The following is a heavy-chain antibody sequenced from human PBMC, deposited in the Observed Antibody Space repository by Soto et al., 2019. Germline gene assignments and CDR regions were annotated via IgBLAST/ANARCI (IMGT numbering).Heavy chain of an antibody. CDR2: ISSSSGYI. V-gene: IGHV3-21*01. CDR3: ARVRSYSYGQGDGMDV. D-gene: IGHD5-18*01. J-gene: IGHJ6*01. CDR1: GFTVSTYS. Sequence: EVQLVESGGGLVKPGGSLRLSCAASGFTVSTYSMNWVRQAPGKGLEWVSSISSSSGYIYYADSVKGRFTISRDDTKNSLSLQMNSLRAEDTAVYYCARVRSYSYGQGDGMDVWGQGTTVTVSS.